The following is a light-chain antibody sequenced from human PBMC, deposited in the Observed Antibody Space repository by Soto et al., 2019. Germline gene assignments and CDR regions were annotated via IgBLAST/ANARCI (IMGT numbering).Light chain of an antibody. CDR1: KSIAAS. CDR2: AVS. V-gene: IGKV1-5*01. J-gene: IGKJ1*01. CDR3: QQYDSYRT. Sequence: DIHMTQSPSSLYACVEGRDPFTVRESKSIAASLAWYQHKKGEALQLLIYAVSSLGTGVPSRFSGSGSGTEFTLTIRRLQADDFATYYRQQYDSYRTFGQGTKV.